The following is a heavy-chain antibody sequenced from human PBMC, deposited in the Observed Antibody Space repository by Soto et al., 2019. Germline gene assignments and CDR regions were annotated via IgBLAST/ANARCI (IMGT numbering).Heavy chain of an antibody. D-gene: IGHD3-22*01. Sequence: PSETLSLTCAVYGGSFSGYYWSWIRQPPVKGLEWIGEINHSGSTNYNPSLKSRVTISVDTSKNQFSLKLSSVTAADTAVYYCARRDTSGYYLDHWGQGTLVT. CDR1: GGSFSGYY. CDR3: ARRDTSGYYLDH. CDR2: INHSGST. J-gene: IGHJ4*02. V-gene: IGHV4-34*01.